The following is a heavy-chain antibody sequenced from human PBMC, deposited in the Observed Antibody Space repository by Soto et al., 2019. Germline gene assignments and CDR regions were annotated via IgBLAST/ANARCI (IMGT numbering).Heavy chain of an antibody. D-gene: IGHD1-26*01. CDR1: GFTFSSYA. V-gene: IGHV3-21*01. CDR2: IGTSGSYI. CDR3: ARGSAFIGLDY. Sequence: GGSLRLSCAASGFTFSSYAMHWVRQAPGKGLEWVSSIGTSGSYIYYTDSVKGRFTISRDNTKDSLYLQMNSLRAEDTAIYYCARGSAFIGLDYWGQGTPVTVSS. J-gene: IGHJ4*02.